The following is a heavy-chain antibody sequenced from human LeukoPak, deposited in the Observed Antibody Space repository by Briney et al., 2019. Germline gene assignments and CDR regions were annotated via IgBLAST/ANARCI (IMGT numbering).Heavy chain of an antibody. D-gene: IGHD3-22*01. V-gene: IGHV1-18*01. CDR3: ARAAIVVTDNWFDP. CDR2: ISAYNGNT. CDR1: GYTFTSYG. J-gene: IGHJ5*02. Sequence: ASVKVSCKASGYTFTSYGISWVRQAPGQGLEWMGWISAYNGNTNYAQKLQGRVTMTTDTSTSTAYMELSSLRSEDTAVYYCARAAIVVTDNWFDPWGQGTLVTVSS.